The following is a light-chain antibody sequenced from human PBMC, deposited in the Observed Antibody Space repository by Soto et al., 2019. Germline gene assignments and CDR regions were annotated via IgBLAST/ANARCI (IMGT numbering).Light chain of an antibody. Sequence: DIQMTQSPSSLSASVGDRVTITCRASQAIGNYLAWYQQKPGKVPKLLIYTASTLQSGVPFRFSGSGCGTDVTLTISSLQPEDGATYYCQKYNSAPRTFGQGTKVEIK. J-gene: IGKJ1*01. V-gene: IGKV1-27*01. CDR2: TAS. CDR3: QKYNSAPRT. CDR1: QAIGNY.